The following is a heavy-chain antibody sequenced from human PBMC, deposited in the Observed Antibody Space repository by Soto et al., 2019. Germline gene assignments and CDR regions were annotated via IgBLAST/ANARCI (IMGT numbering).Heavy chain of an antibody. Sequence: SSETLSLTCSVSGAALNSGNYYWSWIRQVPGKGLEWIGHIYVSGAVDYNPSLRDRITISQDTSERQFSLNLRLVTAADTAVYYCARLRIATNNYKWFDPWGQGTLVTVSS. D-gene: IGHD2-21*01. J-gene: IGHJ5*02. CDR1: GAALNSGNYY. CDR2: IYVSGAV. CDR3: ARLRIATNNYKWFDP. V-gene: IGHV4-31*03.